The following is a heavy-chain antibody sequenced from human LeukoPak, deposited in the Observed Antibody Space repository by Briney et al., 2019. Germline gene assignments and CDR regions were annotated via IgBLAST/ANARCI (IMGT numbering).Heavy chain of an antibody. Sequence: PSETLSLTCTVSGGSISSYYWSWIRQPPGKGLEWIGYIYYSGSTNYNPSLKSRVTISVDTSKNQFSLKLSSVTAADTAVYYCARRGQQLSHDYWGQGTLVTVSS. CDR2: IYYSGST. V-gene: IGHV4-59*08. CDR1: GGSISSYY. CDR3: ARRGQQLSHDY. J-gene: IGHJ4*02. D-gene: IGHD6-13*01.